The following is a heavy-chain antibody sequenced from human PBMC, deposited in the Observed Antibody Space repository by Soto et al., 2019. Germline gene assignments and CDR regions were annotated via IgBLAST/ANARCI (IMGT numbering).Heavy chain of an antibody. J-gene: IGHJ4*02. CDR2: ISSGGTNI. CDR3: ARDRWVTYSGYDWHFDY. D-gene: IGHD5-12*01. V-gene: IGHV3-48*03. CDR1: GFPFNSYE. Sequence: EVQLVESGGVLVQPGGSLRLSCTASGFPFNSYEMNWVRQAPGKGLEWISYISSGGTNIYYADSVKGRFTISRDTAQNSVDLQMNSLRADDTAVYYCARDRWVTYSGYDWHFDYWGQGTLVTVSS.